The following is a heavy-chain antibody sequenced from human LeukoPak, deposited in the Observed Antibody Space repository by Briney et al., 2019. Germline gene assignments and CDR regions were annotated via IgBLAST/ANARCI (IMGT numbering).Heavy chain of an antibody. CDR3: ARVTWELARLYYYYYYMDV. V-gene: IGHV3-7*01. J-gene: IGHJ6*03. Sequence: GGSLRLSCAASGFTFSSYWMSWVRQAPGKGLEWVANIKQDGSEKYYVDSVKGRFTISRDNAKNSLYLQMNSLRAEDTAVYYCARVTWELARLYYYYYYMDVWGKGTTVTVSS. CDR2: IKQDGSEK. CDR1: GFTFSSYW. D-gene: IGHD1-26*01.